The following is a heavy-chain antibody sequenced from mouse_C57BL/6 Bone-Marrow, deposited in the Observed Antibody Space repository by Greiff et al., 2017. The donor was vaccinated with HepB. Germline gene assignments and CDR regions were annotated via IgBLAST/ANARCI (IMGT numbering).Heavy chain of an antibody. CDR1: GFTFSDYY. J-gene: IGHJ4*01. CDR2: ISNGGGST. CDR3: SRPGGSNYVFYYAMDY. D-gene: IGHD2-5*01. Sequence: EVKLVESGGGLVQPGGSLKLSCAASGFTFSDYYMYWVRQTPEKRLEWVAYISNGGGSTYYPDTVKGRFTISRDNAKNTLYLQMSRLTSEDTAMYYCSRPGGSNYVFYYAMDYWGQGTSVTVSS. V-gene: IGHV5-12*01.